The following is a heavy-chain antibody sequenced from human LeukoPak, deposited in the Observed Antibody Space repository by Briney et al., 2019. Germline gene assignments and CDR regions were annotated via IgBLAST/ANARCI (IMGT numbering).Heavy chain of an antibody. D-gene: IGHD3-22*01. J-gene: IGHJ4*02. V-gene: IGHV4-34*01. CDR2: INHSGST. Sequence: SETLSLTCAVYGGSFSGYYWSWIRQPPGKGLEWIGEINHSGSTNYNPSLKSRVTISVDRSKNQFSLKLSSVTAADTAVYYCARESLRSGYLDYWGQGTLVTVSS. CDR3: ARESLRSGYLDY. CDR1: GGSFSGYY.